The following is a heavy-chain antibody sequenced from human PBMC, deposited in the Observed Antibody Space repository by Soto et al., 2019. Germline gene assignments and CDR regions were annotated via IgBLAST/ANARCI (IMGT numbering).Heavy chain of an antibody. CDR3: ASSLGWRDGFDI. Sequence: EVQLVESGGGLVQPGGSLRLSCAASGFTFSSYWMSWVRQAPGKGLEWVANIKQDGSDEYYVDSVKGRFTISRDNAKNALYLQMNSLTVEDTAVYYCASSLGWRDGFDIWGQGTMVTVSS. CDR1: GFTFSSYW. J-gene: IGHJ3*02. V-gene: IGHV3-7*01. D-gene: IGHD6-19*01. CDR2: IKQDGSDE.